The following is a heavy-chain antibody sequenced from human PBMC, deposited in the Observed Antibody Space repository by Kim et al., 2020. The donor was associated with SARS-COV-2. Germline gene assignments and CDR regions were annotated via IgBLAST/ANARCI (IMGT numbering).Heavy chain of an antibody. Sequence: GGSLRLSCAASGLTFSNYVMSWVRQAPGKRLEWVSGITGSGGSTYYADSVKGRFTISRDNSKNTLYLQMNSLRGEDTAVYYCAKAGGYNWKYMDAFDIWGQETMGTVSS. CDR3: AKAGGYNWKYMDAFDI. D-gene: IGHD1-7*01. CDR2: ITGSGGST. J-gene: IGHJ3*02. CDR1: GLTFSNYV. V-gene: IGHV3-23*01.